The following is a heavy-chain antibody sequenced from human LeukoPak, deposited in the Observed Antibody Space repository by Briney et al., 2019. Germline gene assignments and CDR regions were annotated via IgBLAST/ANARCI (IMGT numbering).Heavy chain of an antibody. V-gene: IGHV3-21*05. D-gene: IGHD3-10*01. CDR1: GGSISSSS. CDR3: AKDIGYYGSGTYYIEY. Sequence: PSETLSLTCTVSGGSISSSSYYWGWIRQPPGKGLEWVSYISSSSSYIYYADSVKGRFTISRDNAKNSLYLQMNSLRAEDTAVYYCAKDIGYYGSGTYYIEYWGQGTLVTVSS. CDR2: ISSSSSYI. J-gene: IGHJ4*02.